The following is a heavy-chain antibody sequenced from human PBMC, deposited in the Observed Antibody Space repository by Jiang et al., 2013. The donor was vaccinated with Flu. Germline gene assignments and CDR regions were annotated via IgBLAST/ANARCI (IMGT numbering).Heavy chain of an antibody. CDR2: IFHNGIT. Sequence: GSGLVKPSGTLSFTCTVSGDSVSSNNWWTWVRQPPGKGLEWIGEIFHNGITTYSPVLQESSRHICRQVEEPALPEVDLCDCRGHGRLFCARVADNSAFYPKYYDHWGRGNPGHRLV. V-gene: IGHV4-4*02. CDR3: ARVADNSAFYPKYYDH. J-gene: IGHJ4*02. D-gene: IGHD3-22*01. CDR1: GDSVSSNNW.